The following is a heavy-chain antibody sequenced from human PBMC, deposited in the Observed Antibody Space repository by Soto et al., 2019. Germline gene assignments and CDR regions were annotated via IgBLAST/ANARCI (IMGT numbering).Heavy chain of an antibody. V-gene: IGHV4-34*01. CDR2: INHSGST. D-gene: IGHD5-18*01. J-gene: IGHJ6*02. CDR1: GLSFSGYY. CDR3: ARDRYRDVDTAMVSPYYYGMDV. Sequence: SETLSLTCAVYGLSFSGYYWSWIRQTPGKGLEWIGEINHSGSTNYNPSLKSRVTISVDTSKNQFSLKLSSVTAADTAVYYCARDRYRDVDTAMVSPYYYGMDVWGQGTTVTVSS.